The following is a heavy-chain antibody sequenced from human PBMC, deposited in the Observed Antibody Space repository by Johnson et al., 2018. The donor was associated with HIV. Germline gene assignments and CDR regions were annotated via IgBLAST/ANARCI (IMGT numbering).Heavy chain of an antibody. V-gene: IGHV3-11*04. CDR2: ISSSGSTI. D-gene: IGHD3-3*01. CDR3: AREGRGRGGITIFGDAFDI. CDR1: GFTFSVYY. J-gene: IGHJ3*02. Sequence: QVQLVESGGGLVQPGGSLRLSCAASGFTFSVYYMSWIRQAPGKGLEWVSYISSSGSTIYYADSVKGRFTTSRDHAKNSLYLQLNSLRAEDTAVYYLAREGRGRGGITIFGDAFDIWGQGTMVTVSS.